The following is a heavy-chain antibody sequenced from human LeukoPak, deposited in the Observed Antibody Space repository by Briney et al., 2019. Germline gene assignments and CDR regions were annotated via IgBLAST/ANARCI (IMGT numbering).Heavy chain of an antibody. J-gene: IGHJ6*03. Sequence: PSETLSLTCAVSGGSISSGGYSWSWIRQPPGKGLEWIGYIYYSGSTYYNPSLKSRVTISVDTSKNQFSLKLSSVTAADTAVYYCARDYSGNYYYYMDVWGKGTTVTVSS. CDR1: GGSISSGGYS. V-gene: IGHV4-30-4*07. CDR2: IYYSGST. D-gene: IGHD1-26*01. CDR3: ARDYSGNYYYYMDV.